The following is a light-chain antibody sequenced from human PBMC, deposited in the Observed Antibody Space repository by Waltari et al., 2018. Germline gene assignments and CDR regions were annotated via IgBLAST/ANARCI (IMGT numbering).Light chain of an antibody. Sequence: QLVLTQSPSASASLAASVKLTCTLSSGPSRNIIPCHPQQPENGPRYLMKVNSDGSHSKGDEIPDRFSGSSSGAERYLTISSLQSEDEADYYCQTGGHGTWVFGGGTKLTVL. CDR3: QTGGHGTWV. J-gene: IGLJ3*02. CDR2: VNSDGSH. V-gene: IGLV4-69*01. CDR1: SGPSRNI.